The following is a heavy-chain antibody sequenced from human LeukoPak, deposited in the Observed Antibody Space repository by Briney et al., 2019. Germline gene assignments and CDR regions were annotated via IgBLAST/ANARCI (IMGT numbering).Heavy chain of an antibody. CDR3: AKPPLSSGSMPSY. CDR2: IRYDGSNK. D-gene: IGHD3-10*01. J-gene: IGHJ4*02. Sequence: PGGSLRLSCAASGFTFSSYGMHWVRQAPGKGLEWVAFIRYDGSNKYYADSVKGRFTISRDNSKNTLYLQMNSLRAEDTAVYYCAKPPLSSGSMPSYWGQGTLVTVSS. CDR1: GFTFSSYG. V-gene: IGHV3-30*02.